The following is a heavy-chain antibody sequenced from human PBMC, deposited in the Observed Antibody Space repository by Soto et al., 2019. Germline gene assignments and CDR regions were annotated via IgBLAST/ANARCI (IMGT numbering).Heavy chain of an antibody. V-gene: IGHV3-11*06. J-gene: IGHJ4*02. CDR3: ARDMLGSGNHFDY. CDR2: ISSSSTYR. Sequence: GGSLRLSCAASGFTFSDYYMSWIRQAPGKGLEWVSYISSSSTYRNYADSVEGRFTISRDNAKNSLYLQMNSLRAEDTAVYYCARDMLGSGNHFDYWGQGTLVTVSS. D-gene: IGHD6-19*01. CDR1: GFTFSDYY.